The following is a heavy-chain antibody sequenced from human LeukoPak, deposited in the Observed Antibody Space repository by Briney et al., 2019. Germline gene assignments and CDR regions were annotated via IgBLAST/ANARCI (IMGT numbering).Heavy chain of an antibody. J-gene: IGHJ6*03. V-gene: IGHV4-59*01. Sequence: SQTLSPTCTVSTGSIKSYYSSWIRHPPGKGLEWIGYIYDSGSTNYNPSLKSRVTISLDAAKDQFSLRLSSVTAADTALYYCARVRWLNAYYHYYYMDVWGKGTTVTVSS. D-gene: IGHD3-22*01. CDR1: TGSIKSYY. CDR2: IYDSGST. CDR3: ARVRWLNAYYHYYYMDV.